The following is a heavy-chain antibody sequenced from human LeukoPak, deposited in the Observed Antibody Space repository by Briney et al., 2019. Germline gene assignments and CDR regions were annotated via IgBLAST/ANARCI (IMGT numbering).Heavy chain of an antibody. J-gene: IGHJ4*02. CDR3: ARREVGARFGY. V-gene: IGHV5-10-1*01. CDR2: IDPSDSYT. D-gene: IGHD1-26*01. CDR1: GYSFTSYW. Sequence: GESLKISCKGSGYSFTSYWISWVRQMPGKLVEWMWRIDPSDSYTNYSPSFQGHVTISADKSISTAYLQWSSLKASDTAMYYCARREVGARFGYWGQGTLVTVSS.